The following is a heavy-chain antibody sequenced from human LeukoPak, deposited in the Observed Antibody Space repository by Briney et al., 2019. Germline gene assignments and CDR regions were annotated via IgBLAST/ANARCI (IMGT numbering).Heavy chain of an antibody. CDR3: ARWIERLVQVWFDP. V-gene: IGHV4-34*01. J-gene: IGHJ5*02. Sequence: PSETLSLTCAVYGGSFSGYYWSWIRQPPGKGLEWIGEINHSGSANYNPSLKSRVTISVDTSKNQFSLKLSSVTAADTAVYYCARWIERLVQVWFDPWGQGTLVTVSS. CDR2: INHSGSA. CDR1: GGSFSGYY. D-gene: IGHD6-13*01.